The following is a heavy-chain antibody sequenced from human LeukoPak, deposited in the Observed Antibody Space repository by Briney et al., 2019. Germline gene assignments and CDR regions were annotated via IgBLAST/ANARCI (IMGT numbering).Heavy chain of an antibody. D-gene: IGHD2-2*01. J-gene: IGHJ4*02. Sequence: SETLSLTCTVSGASIRSNSWSWIRRPAGKGLEWIGRIYFSENTNYNPSLESRVTMSIDTSRNQFSLKLNSVTAADTAVYYCARGGGSGYCSSTTCSIFDYWGQGMLVTVSS. CDR2: IYFSENT. V-gene: IGHV4-4*07. CDR3: ARGGGSGYCSSTTCSIFDY. CDR1: GASIRSNS.